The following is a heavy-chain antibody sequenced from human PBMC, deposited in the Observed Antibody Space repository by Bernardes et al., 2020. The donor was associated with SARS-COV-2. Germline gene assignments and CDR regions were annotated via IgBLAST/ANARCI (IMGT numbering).Heavy chain of an antibody. D-gene: IGHD3-16*01. V-gene: IGHV4-39*07. J-gene: IGHJ5*02. Sequence: SETLTLTCTVSGGSIRSSSYYWGWIRQPTGKGLEWIGSIYYSGSTYYNPSLKSRVTISVDTSKNQFSLKLSSVTAADTAVYYCASGLRGAGGWFDPRGQGTLVTVSS. CDR3: ASGLRGAGGWFDP. CDR1: GGSIRSSSYY. CDR2: IYYSGST.